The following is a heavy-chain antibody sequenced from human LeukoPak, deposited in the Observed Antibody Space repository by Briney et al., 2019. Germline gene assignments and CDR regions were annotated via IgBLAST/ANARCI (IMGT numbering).Heavy chain of an antibody. Sequence: SETLSLTCTVSGSSISNYYWGWIRQAPGKGLEWIGSIYFSGNTSYNSSLKSRVTISLDTSKNQFSLNLFSVTAADTAVYYCARLLERIYYFDYWGQGTLVTVSS. CDR2: IYFSGNT. V-gene: IGHV4-39*07. CDR3: ARLLERIYYFDY. D-gene: IGHD3-10*01. J-gene: IGHJ4*02. CDR1: GSSISNYY.